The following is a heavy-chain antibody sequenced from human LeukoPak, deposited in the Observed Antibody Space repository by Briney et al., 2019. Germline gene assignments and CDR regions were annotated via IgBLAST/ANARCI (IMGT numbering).Heavy chain of an antibody. CDR1: GGSFSGYY. V-gene: IGHV4-34*01. CDR2: INHSGST. Sequence: SSETLSLTCAVYGGSFSGYYWSWIRQPPGKGLEWIGEINHSGSTNYNPSLKSRVTISVDTSKNQFSLKLSSVTAADTAVYYCARLSPSGYHSDYWGQGTLVTVSS. D-gene: IGHD3-3*01. CDR3: ARLSPSGYHSDY. J-gene: IGHJ4*02.